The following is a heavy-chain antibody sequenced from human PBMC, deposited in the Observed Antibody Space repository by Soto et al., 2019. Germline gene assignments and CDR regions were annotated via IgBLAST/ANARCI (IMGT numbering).Heavy chain of an antibody. CDR3: ARVGATGWITDY. V-gene: IGHV3-11*01. D-gene: IGHD6-19*01. Sequence: QVQLVESGGGLVKPGGSLRLSCAASGFTFSNYYMSWIRQAPGKGLEWVSHISSSGNTIYYTDSVKGRFTISRDNAKNSLYLQMNSLRAEDTAVYYCARVGATGWITDYWGQGTLVTVSS. CDR2: ISSSGNTI. J-gene: IGHJ4*02. CDR1: GFTFSNYY.